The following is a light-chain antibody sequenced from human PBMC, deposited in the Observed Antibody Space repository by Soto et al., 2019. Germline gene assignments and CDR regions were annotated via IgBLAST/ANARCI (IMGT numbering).Light chain of an antibody. CDR3: QQSYSTPWT. Sequence: DIQMPQSPPSLSASVGGRVTITCRASQIITNYLNWYQQKPGKAPNLLIYGASSLHSGVPSRFSGSGSGTDFTLTISSLQPEDFATYYCQQSYSTPWTFGQGTKVDI. V-gene: IGKV1-39*01. CDR1: QIITNY. CDR2: GAS. J-gene: IGKJ1*01.